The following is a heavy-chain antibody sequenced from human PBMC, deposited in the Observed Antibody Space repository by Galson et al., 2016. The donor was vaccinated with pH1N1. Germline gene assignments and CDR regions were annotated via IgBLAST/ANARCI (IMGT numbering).Heavy chain of an antibody. D-gene: IGHD2-15*01. Sequence: TLSLTCTVSGGSMTSGHYYWSWIRQLPDKGLEWIGYIYYGGKTYSNPSLKSRLTISVDTSKNQFSLKLNSVTAADTAVYYCARDHGSGGSCYSGFDPWGQGILVTVSS. V-gene: IGHV4-31*03. CDR2: IYYGGKT. CDR3: ARDHGSGGSCYSGFDP. J-gene: IGHJ5*02. CDR1: GGSMTSGHYY.